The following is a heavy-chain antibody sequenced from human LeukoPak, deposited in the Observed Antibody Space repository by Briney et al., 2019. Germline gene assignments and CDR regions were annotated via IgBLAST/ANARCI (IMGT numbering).Heavy chain of an antibody. CDR3: AKDRQLWFSNDAFDI. J-gene: IGHJ3*02. CDR2: IRYDGSNK. V-gene: IGHV3-30*02. CDR1: GFTFSSYG. D-gene: IGHD5-18*01. Sequence: GGSLRLSCAASGFTFSSYGMHWVRQAPGKGLGWVAFIRYDGSNKYYADSVKGRFTISRDNSKNTLYLQMNSLRAEDTAVYYCAKDRQLWFSNDAFDIWGQGTIVTVSS.